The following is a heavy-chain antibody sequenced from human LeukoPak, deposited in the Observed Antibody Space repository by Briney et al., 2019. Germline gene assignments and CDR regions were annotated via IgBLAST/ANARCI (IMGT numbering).Heavy chain of an antibody. CDR1: GGSISSYY. CDR3: ARVLVTYYDFWSGHHNWFDP. V-gene: IGHV4-4*07. CDR2: IYTSGST. D-gene: IGHD3-3*01. J-gene: IGHJ5*02. Sequence: SETLSLTCTVSGGSISSYYWSWIRQPAGKGLEWIGRIYTSGSTNYNPSLKSRVTISVDTSKNQFSLKLSSVTAADTAVYYCARVLVTYYDFWSGHHNWFDPWGQGTLVTVSS.